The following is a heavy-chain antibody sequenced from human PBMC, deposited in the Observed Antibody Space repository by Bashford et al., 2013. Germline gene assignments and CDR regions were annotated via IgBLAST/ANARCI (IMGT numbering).Heavy chain of an antibody. D-gene: IGHD2/OR15-2a*01. V-gene: IGHV1-2*02. J-gene: IGHJ5*02. Sequence: VRQAPGQGLEWMGWINPKSGDTNYAQKFQGRVTMTRDTSITTAYMELSGLTSDDTAVYYCGRGIKSFNPWGQGTLVTVSS. CDR3: GRGIKSFNP. CDR2: INPKSGDT.